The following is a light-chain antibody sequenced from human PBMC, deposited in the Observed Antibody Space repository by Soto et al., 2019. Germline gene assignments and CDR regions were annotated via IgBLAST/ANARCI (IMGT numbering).Light chain of an antibody. Sequence: DIVMTQSPDSLAVSLGERATINCKSSQSVLYSSNNKNYLAWYQQKPGQPPKLLIYWASTRESGVPDRFSGSGSGTDFTLTISSLQAADVAVYYCQQYYSTLPITFGQGTRLEIK. CDR3: QQYYSTLPIT. CDR2: WAS. V-gene: IGKV4-1*01. CDR1: QSVLYSSNNKNY. J-gene: IGKJ5*01.